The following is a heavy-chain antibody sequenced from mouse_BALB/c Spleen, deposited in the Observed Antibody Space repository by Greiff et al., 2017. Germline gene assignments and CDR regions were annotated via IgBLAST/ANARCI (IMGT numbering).Heavy chain of an antibody. V-gene: IGHV2-3*01. CDR2: IWGDGST. Sequence: QVQLKQSGPGLVAPSQSLSITCTVSGFSLTSYGVSWVRQPPGKGLLWLGVIWGDGSTSYHSALISRLSISKVNSKSQVFLKLISLQTDDTATKYCAKALWIRLHYYAMDYWGQGTSVTVSS. CDR3: AKALWIRLHYYAMDY. J-gene: IGHJ4*01. D-gene: IGHD2-2*01. CDR1: GFSLTSYG.